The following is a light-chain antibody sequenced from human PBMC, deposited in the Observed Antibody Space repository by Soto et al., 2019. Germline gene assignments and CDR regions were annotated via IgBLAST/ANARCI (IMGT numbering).Light chain of an antibody. Sequence: DIQMTQSPSTLSASVGERVTITCRASQSISSWLAWYQQKPGKAPKLLIYKASSLESGVPSRFSGSGSGTEFTLTISSLQPDDFATYFCQQYNSFAKWTFGQGTKV. CDR3: QQYNSFAKWT. CDR2: KAS. CDR1: QSISSW. V-gene: IGKV1-5*03. J-gene: IGKJ1*01.